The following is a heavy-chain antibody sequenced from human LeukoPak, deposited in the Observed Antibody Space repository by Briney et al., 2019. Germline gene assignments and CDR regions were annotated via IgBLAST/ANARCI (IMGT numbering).Heavy chain of an antibody. V-gene: IGHV1-18*01. J-gene: IGHJ6*02. CDR3: ARDRITMVRGAYPYGMDV. CDR2: ISAYNGNT. Sequence: EASVKVSCKASGYTFTSYGISWVRPAPGQGLEWMGWISAYNGNTNYAQQLQGRVTMTTDTSTSTAYMELRSLRSDDTAVYYCARDRITMVRGAYPYGMDVWGQGTTVTVSS. D-gene: IGHD3-10*01. CDR1: GYTFTSYG.